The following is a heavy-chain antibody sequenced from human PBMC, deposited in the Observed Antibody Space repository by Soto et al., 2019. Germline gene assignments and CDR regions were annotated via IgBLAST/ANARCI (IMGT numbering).Heavy chain of an antibody. CDR3: ARERLGSESFFFDY. V-gene: IGHV3-33*01. CDR2: IWYDGSNK. J-gene: IGHJ4*02. D-gene: IGHD3-10*01. CDR1: GFTFSSYG. Sequence: QVQLVESGGGVVQPGRSLRLSCAASGFTFSSYGMHWVRQAPGKGLEWVAVIWYDGSNKYYADFVKGRFTISRDNSKNTLYLQMNSLRAEDTAVYYCARERLGSESFFFDYWGQGTLVTVSS.